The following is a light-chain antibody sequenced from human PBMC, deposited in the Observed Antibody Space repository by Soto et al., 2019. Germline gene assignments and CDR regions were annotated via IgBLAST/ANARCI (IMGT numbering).Light chain of an antibody. CDR1: SSDVGGYNY. CDR3: ISYTSSSTLSV. Sequence: QSALNQPASVSGSPGQSITISCTGTSSDVGGYNYVSWYQQHPGKAPKLMIYDVSNRPSGVSNRFSGSKSGNTASLTISGLQAEDEADYYCISYTSSSTLSVFGTGTKLTVL. V-gene: IGLV2-14*01. CDR2: DVS. J-gene: IGLJ1*01.